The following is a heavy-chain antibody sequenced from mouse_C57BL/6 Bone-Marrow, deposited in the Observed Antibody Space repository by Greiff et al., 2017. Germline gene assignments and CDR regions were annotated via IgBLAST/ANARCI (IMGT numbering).Heavy chain of an antibody. CDR2: ISYSGST. J-gene: IGHJ2*01. CDR1: GSSITSDY. V-gene: IGHV3-8*01. CDR3: ARYDYGSSYFDY. Sequence: VPLKESGPGLAKPSQTLSLTCSVTGSSITSDYWNWIRTFPGNKLAYMGYISYSGSTYYNPSLKSRISITRDTSKNQYYLQLNSVTTEDTATYYCARYDYGSSYFDYWGQGTTLTVSS. D-gene: IGHD1-1*01.